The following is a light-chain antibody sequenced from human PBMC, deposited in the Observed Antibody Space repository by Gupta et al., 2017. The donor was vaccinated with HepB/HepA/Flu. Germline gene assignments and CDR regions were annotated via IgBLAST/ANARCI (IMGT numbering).Light chain of an antibody. CDR1: QSLNNNY. CDR2: GAS. CDR3: QYYGDSPLYT. V-gene: IGKV3-20*01. Sequence: NVLTQSPDTLSLPPGERVTLSCRASQSLNNNYLAWYQQKPGQAPRLLIYGASSRATGISDRFSGSGSGTDFTLTISRLEPEDFAIYYCQYYGDSPLYTFGQGTKLEIK. J-gene: IGKJ2*01.